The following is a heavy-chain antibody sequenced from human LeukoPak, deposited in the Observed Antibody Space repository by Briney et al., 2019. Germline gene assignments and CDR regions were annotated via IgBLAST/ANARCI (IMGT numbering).Heavy chain of an antibody. CDR2: ISAYNGNT. J-gene: IGHJ4*02. Sequence: VASVKVSCKASGYTFTSYGISWVRQAPGQGLEWMGWISAYNGNTNYAQKLQGRVTMTTDTSTSTAYMELRSLRSDDTAVYYCARVLAAGPVHYFDYWGQGTLVTVSS. D-gene: IGHD6-13*01. CDR3: ARVLAAGPVHYFDY. V-gene: IGHV1-18*01. CDR1: GYTFTSYG.